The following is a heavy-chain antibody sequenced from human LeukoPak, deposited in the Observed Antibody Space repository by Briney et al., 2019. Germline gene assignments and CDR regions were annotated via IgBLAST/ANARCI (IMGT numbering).Heavy chain of an antibody. V-gene: IGHV1-18*01. J-gene: IGHJ5*02. D-gene: IGHD2-8*01. Sequence: ASVKVSCKASGYIFTSNGISWVRQAPGQGLEWMGWISTNKGNTNYAQRLQGRVTMTTDTSTSTAYMELRSLRSDDTAIYYCVRDIQWRFDPWGEGTLVTVPS. CDR1: GYIFTSNG. CDR2: ISTNKGNT. CDR3: VRDIQWRFDP.